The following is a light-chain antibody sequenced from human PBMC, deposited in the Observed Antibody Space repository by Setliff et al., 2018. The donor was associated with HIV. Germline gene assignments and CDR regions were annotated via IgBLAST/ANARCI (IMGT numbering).Light chain of an antibody. J-gene: IGLJ1*01. CDR3: SSFRTSRKVV. CDR2: DVT. V-gene: IGLV2-14*01. CDR1: SSDVGLYNF. Sequence: QSVLTQPASVSGSPGQSITISCTGTSSDVGLYNFVSWYQQHPGKVPELIIYDVTNRPSGISRRFSGAKSGNTASLTISGLQADDEADYYCSSFRTSRKVVFGTGTKVTVL.